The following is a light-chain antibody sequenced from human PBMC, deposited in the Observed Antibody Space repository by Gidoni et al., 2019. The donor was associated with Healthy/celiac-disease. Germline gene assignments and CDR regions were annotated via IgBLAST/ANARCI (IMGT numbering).Light chain of an antibody. CDR1: SSDVGGYNY. V-gene: IGLV2-14*01. J-gene: IGLJ1*01. Sequence: QSALTQPASVSGSPGQSITISCTGTSSDVGGYNYVSWYQQPPGKAPKLMSYDVSNRPSGVSNRFSGSKSGNTASLTISGLQAEDEADYYCSSYTSSSTRGFGTGTKVTVL. CDR2: DVS. CDR3: SSYTSSSTRG.